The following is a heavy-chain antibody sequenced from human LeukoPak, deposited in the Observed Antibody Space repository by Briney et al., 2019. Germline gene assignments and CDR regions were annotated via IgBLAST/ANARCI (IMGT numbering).Heavy chain of an antibody. CDR2: MNPNSGNT. J-gene: IGHJ6*03. V-gene: IGHV1-8*01. CDR3: ARSVVAAPPYYYYYYMDV. D-gene: IGHD2-15*01. CDR1: GYTFTSYD. Sequence: ASVKVSCKASGYTFTSYDINWVRQATGQGLEWMGWMNPNSGNTGYAQKFQGRVTMTRNTSISTAYMELSSLRSEDTAVYYCARSVVAAPPYYYYYYMDVWGKGTTVTISS.